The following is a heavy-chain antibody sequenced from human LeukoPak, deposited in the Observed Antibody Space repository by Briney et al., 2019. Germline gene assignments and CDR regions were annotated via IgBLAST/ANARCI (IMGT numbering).Heavy chain of an antibody. Sequence: KPSETLSLTCTVSGGSISSSSYYWGWIRQPPGKGLEWIGSIYYSGSTYYNPSLKSRVTISVDTSKNQFSLKLSSVTAADTAVYYCARGRSVVTEGYFDYWGQGTLVTVSS. CDR1: GGSISSSSYY. CDR3: ARGRSVVTEGYFDY. D-gene: IGHD4-23*01. CDR2: IYYSGST. J-gene: IGHJ4*02. V-gene: IGHV4-39*07.